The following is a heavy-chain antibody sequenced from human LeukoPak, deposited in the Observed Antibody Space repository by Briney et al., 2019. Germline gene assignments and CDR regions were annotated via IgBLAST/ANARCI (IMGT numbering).Heavy chain of an antibody. CDR2: INHSGST. V-gene: IGHV4-34*01. J-gene: IGHJ4*02. CDR3: ARGVSVY. Sequence: KPSETLSLTCAVYGGPFSGYYWSWIRQPPGKGLEWIGEINHSGSTNYNPSLKSRVTISVDTSKNQFSLKLSSVTAADTAVYYCARGVSVYWGQGTLVTVSS. CDR1: GGPFSGYY.